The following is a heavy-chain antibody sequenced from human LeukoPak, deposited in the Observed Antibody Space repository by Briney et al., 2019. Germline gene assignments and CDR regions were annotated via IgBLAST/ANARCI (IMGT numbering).Heavy chain of an antibody. J-gene: IGHJ4*02. Sequence: SETLSLTCTVSGGSISSSSYYWGWIRQPPGKGLEWIGSIYYSGSTYYNPSLKSRVTISVDTSKNQFSLQLNSVTPEDTAVYYCARDRGGYFDHWGQGTLVTVSS. CDR2: IYYSGST. V-gene: IGHV4-39*07. CDR3: ARDRGGYFDH. CDR1: GGSISSSSYY.